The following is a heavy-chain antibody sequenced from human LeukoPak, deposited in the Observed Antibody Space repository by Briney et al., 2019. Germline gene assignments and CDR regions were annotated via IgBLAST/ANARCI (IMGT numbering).Heavy chain of an antibody. J-gene: IGHJ2*01. D-gene: IGHD1-1*01. CDR2: LYSGGNT. V-gene: IGHV3-66*01. CDR3: ATSPATGNIYFDL. Sequence: GGSLRLSCAASGFTVSNNYMGWVRQAPGKGLEWVSVLYSGGNTYYADSVKGRFIISRDNSKNTLYLQMNSPRAEDTAVYYCATSPATGNIYFDLWGRGTLVTVSS. CDR1: GFTVSNNY.